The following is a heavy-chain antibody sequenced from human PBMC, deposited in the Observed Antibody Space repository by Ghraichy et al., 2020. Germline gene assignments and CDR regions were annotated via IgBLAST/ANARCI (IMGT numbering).Heavy chain of an antibody. Sequence: GGSLRLSCVASGFTFSSYWMHWVRQAPGKGLVWVSRINSDGSSTSYADSVKGRFTISRDNAKNTLYLQMNSLRAEDAALYYCVRGTLVYSSSYRPVDVWGLGTTVTVSS. CDR1: GFTFSSYW. J-gene: IGHJ6*02. D-gene: IGHD6-19*01. CDR3: VRGTLVYSSSYRPVDV. V-gene: IGHV3-74*01. CDR2: INSDGSST.